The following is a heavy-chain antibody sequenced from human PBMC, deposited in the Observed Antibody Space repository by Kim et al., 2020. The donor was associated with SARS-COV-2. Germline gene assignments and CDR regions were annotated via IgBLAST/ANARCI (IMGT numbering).Heavy chain of an antibody. D-gene: IGHD3-10*01. CDR2: IRTKGYGGTT. CDR3: SRGSASYADY. V-gene: IGHV3-49*02. J-gene: IGHJ4*02. Sequence: GPGKGLEWVGYIRTKGYGGTTEYAASVKGRVTISRDDSNSIVSLQMNNLRTEDTALYFYSRGSASYADYWGQGALVSVSS.